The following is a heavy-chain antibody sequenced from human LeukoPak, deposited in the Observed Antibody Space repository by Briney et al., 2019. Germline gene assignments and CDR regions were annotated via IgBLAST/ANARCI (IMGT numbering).Heavy chain of an antibody. J-gene: IGHJ5*02. CDR3: ARVKSRGSKDGFGWFDP. CDR1: GGTFSSYA. V-gene: IGHV1-69*04. D-gene: IGHD3-10*01. CDR2: IIPILGIA. Sequence: GASVKVSCKASGGTFSSYAISWVRQAPGQGLEWMGRIIPILGIANYAQKFQGRVTITADKSTSTAYMELSSLRSEDTAVYYCARVKSRGSKDGFGWFDPWGQGTLVTVSS.